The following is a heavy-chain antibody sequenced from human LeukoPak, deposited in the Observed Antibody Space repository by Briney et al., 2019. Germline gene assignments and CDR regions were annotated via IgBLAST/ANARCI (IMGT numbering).Heavy chain of an antibody. CDR3: ARYLGGCSGGTCYTNDAFDI. D-gene: IGHD2-15*01. Sequence: SETLSLTCTVSGLSMSNYYWSWVRQPPGKGLEWFGYIFYNGNTKYNPSLKSRVTMSVDTSKTQFSLKLNSVTGADTAVYYCARYLGGCSGGTCYTNDAFDIWGQGTMVTVSS. CDR2: IFYNGNT. V-gene: IGHV4-59*01. J-gene: IGHJ3*02. CDR1: GLSMSNYY.